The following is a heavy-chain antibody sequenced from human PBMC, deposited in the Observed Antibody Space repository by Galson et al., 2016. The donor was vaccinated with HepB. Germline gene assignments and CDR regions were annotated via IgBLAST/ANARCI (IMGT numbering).Heavy chain of an antibody. D-gene: IGHD3-10*01. V-gene: IGHV3-21*01. Sequence: SLRLSCAASGFTFRNYHMNWVRQTPGKGLEWVSSLSSGSAYKYYADSVKGRFSIFRDNAKNSRYLQMNSLRVVDTAVYYCARPRDNYGHAIDIWGQGTMVTVSS. CDR2: LSSGSAYK. CDR1: GFTFRNYH. J-gene: IGHJ3*02. CDR3: ARPRDNYGHAIDI.